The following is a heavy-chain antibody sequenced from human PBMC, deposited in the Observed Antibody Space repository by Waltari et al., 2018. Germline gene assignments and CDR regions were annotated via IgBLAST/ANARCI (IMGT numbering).Heavy chain of an antibody. V-gene: IGHV1-69-2*01. Sequence: EVQLVQSGAEVKKPGATVKISCKASGYTFTDYYMHWVQQAPGKGLECKGRVDPEDGETIYAEKFQGRVTITADTSTDTAYMELSSLRSEDTAVYYCATGVYDSSGHYLDYWGQGTLVTVSS. CDR2: VDPEDGET. CDR3: ATGVYDSSGHYLDY. CDR1: GYTFTDYY. J-gene: IGHJ4*02. D-gene: IGHD3-22*01.